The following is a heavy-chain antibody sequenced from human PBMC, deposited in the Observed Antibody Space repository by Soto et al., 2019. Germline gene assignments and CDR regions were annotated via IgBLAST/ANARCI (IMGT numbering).Heavy chain of an antibody. J-gene: IGHJ6*02. Sequence: GGSLRLSCAASGFTFSSYAMSWVRQAPGKGLEWVSAISGSGGSTYYADSVKGRFTISRDNSKNTLYLQMNSLRAEDTAVYYCAKRPFDWNYATYYYYGMDVWGQGTTVTVSS. CDR3: AKRPFDWNYATYYYYGMDV. V-gene: IGHV3-23*01. CDR1: GFTFSSYA. D-gene: IGHD1-7*01. CDR2: ISGSGGST.